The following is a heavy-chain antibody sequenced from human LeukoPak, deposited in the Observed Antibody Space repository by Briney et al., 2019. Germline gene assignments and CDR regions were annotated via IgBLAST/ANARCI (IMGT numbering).Heavy chain of an antibody. D-gene: IGHD3-22*01. V-gene: IGHV4-61*01. CDR2: IYYSGST. J-gene: IGHJ4*02. CDR3: ARRIVGIEFDY. Sequence: SETLSLTCTVSGGSVSSGSYYWSWIRQPPGKGLEWIGYIYYSGSTNYNPSLKSRVTISVDTSKNQSSLKLSSVTAADTAVYYCARRIVGIEFDYWGQGTLVTVSS. CDR1: GGSVSSGSYY.